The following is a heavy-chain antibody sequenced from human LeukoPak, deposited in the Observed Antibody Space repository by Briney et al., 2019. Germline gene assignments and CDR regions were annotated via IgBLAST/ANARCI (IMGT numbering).Heavy chain of an antibody. Sequence: GGSLRLSCAASGFTFSSFALSWVHQAPGKGLEWVSSISGSGDSTYYMESVKGRFTISRDSSKNTLYLQMNSLRAEDTAVYYCAKVSGGGLYYDGMDVWGQGTTVTVSS. CDR1: GFTFSSFA. V-gene: IGHV3-23*01. D-gene: IGHD1-14*01. CDR2: ISGSGDST. CDR3: AKVSGGGLYYDGMDV. J-gene: IGHJ6*02.